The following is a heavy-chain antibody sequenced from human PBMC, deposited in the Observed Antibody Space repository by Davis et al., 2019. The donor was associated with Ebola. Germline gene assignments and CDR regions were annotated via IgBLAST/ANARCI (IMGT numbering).Heavy chain of an antibody. CDR1: GGTFSSYT. CDR3: ARDGGRGSAAAGTCLDY. V-gene: IGHV1-69*13. J-gene: IGHJ4*02. D-gene: IGHD6-13*01. Sequence: SVKVSCKASGGTFSSYTISWVRQAPGQGLEWMGGIIPIFDTPNYAQKFQGRVTITADESTSTAYMELSSLRSEDTAVYYCARDGGRGSAAAGTCLDYWGQGTLVTVSS. CDR2: IIPIFDTP.